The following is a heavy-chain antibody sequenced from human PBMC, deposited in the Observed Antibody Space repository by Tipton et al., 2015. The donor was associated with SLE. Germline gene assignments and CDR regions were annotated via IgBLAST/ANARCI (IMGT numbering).Heavy chain of an antibody. J-gene: IGHJ3*01. Sequence: SLRLSCTISGFNLRDYEMNWVRQAPGKGLEWVSYISSSGTLKYYGDSMRGRLTISRDNARNSLSLQMNSLRPEDTAVYYCARGGVTTSESAFDVWGQGTMVTISS. CDR1: GFNLRDYE. CDR3: ARGGVTTSESAFDV. D-gene: IGHD4-17*01. CDR2: ISSSGTLK. V-gene: IGHV3-48*03.